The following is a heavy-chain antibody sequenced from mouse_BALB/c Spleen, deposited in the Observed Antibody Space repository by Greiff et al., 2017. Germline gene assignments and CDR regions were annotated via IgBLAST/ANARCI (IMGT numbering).Heavy chain of an antibody. J-gene: IGHJ4*01. CDR1: GYSFTSYY. CDR3: ARGKYGNYDYYFDY. Sequence: VQLQQSGPDLVKPGASVKISCKASGYSFTSYYMHWVKQSHGKSLEWIGYIDPFNGGTSYNQKFKGKATLTVDKSSSTAYMHLSSLTSEDSAVYYCARGKYGNYDYYFDYWGQGTSVTVSS. V-gene: IGHV1S135*01. CDR2: IDPFNGGT. D-gene: IGHD2-10*02.